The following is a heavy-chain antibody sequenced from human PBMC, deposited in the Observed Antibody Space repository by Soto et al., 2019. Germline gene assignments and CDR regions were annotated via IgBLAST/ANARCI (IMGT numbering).Heavy chain of an antibody. CDR3: TRDSGDWIATPNPTDY. D-gene: IGHD2-21*01. Sequence: QVQLVESGGGVVQPGRSLRLSCAASGFTFSSYAMHWVRQAPGKGLEWVAVISYDGSNKCYADSVKGRFTISRDNSKNTLYLQMNSLRAEDTAVYYCTRDSGDWIATPNPTDYWGQGTLVTVSS. V-gene: IGHV3-30-3*01. CDR2: ISYDGSNK. J-gene: IGHJ4*02. CDR1: GFTFSSYA.